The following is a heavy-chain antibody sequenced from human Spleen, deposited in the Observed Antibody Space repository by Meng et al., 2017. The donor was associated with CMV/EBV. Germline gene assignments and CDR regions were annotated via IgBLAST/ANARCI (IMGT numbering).Heavy chain of an antibody. CDR3: AKGLGVVTFDY. J-gene: IGHJ4*02. D-gene: IGHD3-3*01. Sequence: GESLKISCAASGFTFSSYSMNWVRQAPGKGLEWVSSISSSSSYIYYADSVKGRFTISRDNSKNTLYLQMNSLRAEDTAVYYCAKGLGVVTFDYWGQGTLVTVSS. CDR1: GFTFSSYS. CDR2: ISSSSSYI. V-gene: IGHV3-21*04.